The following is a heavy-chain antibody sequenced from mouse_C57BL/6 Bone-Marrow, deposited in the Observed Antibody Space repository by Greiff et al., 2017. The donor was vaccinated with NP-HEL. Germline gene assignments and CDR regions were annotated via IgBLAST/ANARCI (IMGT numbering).Heavy chain of an antibody. D-gene: IGHD1-1*01. CDR2: IDPSDSYT. CDR1: GYTFTSYW. CDR3: EREGYYYTYFDY. V-gene: IGHV1-69*01. Sequence: VQLQQPGAELVMPGASVKLSCKASGYTFTSYWMHWVKQRPGQGLEWIGEIDPSDSYTNYNQKFKGKSTLTVDKSSSTAYMQLSSLTSEDSAVYDGEREGYYYTYFDYWGQGTTLTVSS. J-gene: IGHJ2*01.